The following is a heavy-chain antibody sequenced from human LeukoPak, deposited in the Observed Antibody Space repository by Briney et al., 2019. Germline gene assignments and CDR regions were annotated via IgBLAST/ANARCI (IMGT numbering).Heavy chain of an antibody. J-gene: IGHJ4*02. CDR3: TRDQYTMVRGVIITWVFDY. CDR1: GDSVSSNSAT. D-gene: IGHD3-10*01. V-gene: IGHV6-1*01. Sequence: SQTLSLTCAISGDSVSSNSATWNWVRQSPSRGLEWLGRTYYRSKWYNDYAVSVKSRITMNPDTSKNQFSLQLNSVTPEDTAVYFCTRDQYTMVRGVIITWVFDYWGQGTLVTVSS. CDR2: TYYRSKWYN.